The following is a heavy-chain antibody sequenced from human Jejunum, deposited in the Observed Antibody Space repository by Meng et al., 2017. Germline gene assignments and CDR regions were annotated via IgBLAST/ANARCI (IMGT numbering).Heavy chain of an antibody. CDR2: FTRGGTT. Sequence: QGQLQQWGAGLLKPSETLSLTCAVYGGSISGYFWSWIRQAPGEGLEWVGEFTRGGTTNYNPSLKSRVTISADTSKNQFYLTLSSVSAADTAVYYCARHEVDFDNWGQGTLVTVSS. D-gene: IGHD1-26*01. J-gene: IGHJ4*02. CDR3: ARHEVDFDN. V-gene: IGHV4-34*02. CDR1: GGSISGYF.